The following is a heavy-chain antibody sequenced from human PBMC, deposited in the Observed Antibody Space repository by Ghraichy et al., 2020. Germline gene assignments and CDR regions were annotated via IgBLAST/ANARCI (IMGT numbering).Heavy chain of an antibody. CDR1: GGSISSYY. CDR2: IYYSGST. CDR3: ARVDGYNPNWYFDL. D-gene: IGHD5-24*01. V-gene: IGHV4-59*01. J-gene: IGHJ2*01. Sequence: SETLSLTCTVSGGSISSYYWSWIRQPPGKGLEWIGYIYYSGSTNYNPSLKSRVTISVDTSKNQFSLKLSSVTAADTAVYYCARVDGYNPNWYFDLWGRGTLVTVSS.